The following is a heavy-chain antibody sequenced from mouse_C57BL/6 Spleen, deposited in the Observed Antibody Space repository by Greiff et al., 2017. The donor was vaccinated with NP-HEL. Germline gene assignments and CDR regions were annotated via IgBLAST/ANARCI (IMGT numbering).Heavy chain of an antibody. D-gene: IGHD1-1*01. V-gene: IGHV1-26*01. CDR2: INPNNGGT. Sequence: VQLKQSGPELVKPGASVKISCKASGYTFTDYYMNWVKQSHGKSLEWIGDINPNNGGTSYNQKFKGKATLTVDKSSSTAYMELRSLTSEDSAVYYCALHYYGSSFPFAYWGQGTLVTVSA. CDR3: ALHYYGSSFPFAY. J-gene: IGHJ3*01. CDR1: GYTFTDYY.